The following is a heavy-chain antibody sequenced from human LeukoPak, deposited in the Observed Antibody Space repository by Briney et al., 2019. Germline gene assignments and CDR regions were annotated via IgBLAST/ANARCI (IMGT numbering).Heavy chain of an antibody. V-gene: IGHV3-15*01. CDR3: TTAYFDSSSWYSFGY. D-gene: IGHD6-13*01. Sequence: PGGSLRLSCAASGFTFSNAWMSWVRQAPGKGLEWVGRIKCKTDGGTTDYAAPVRGRFTISRDDSKNTLYLQMNSLKTEDTAVYYCTTAYFDSSSWYSFGYWGQGTLVTVSS. J-gene: IGHJ4*02. CDR1: GFTFSNAW. CDR2: IKCKTDGGTT.